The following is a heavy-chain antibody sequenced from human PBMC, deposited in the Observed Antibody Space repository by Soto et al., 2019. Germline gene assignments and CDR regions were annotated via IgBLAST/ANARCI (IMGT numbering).Heavy chain of an antibody. J-gene: IGHJ5*02. Sequence: QVQLVESGGGVVQPGRSLRLSCAASGFTFSSYAMHWVRQAPGKGLEWVAVISYDGSNKYYADSVKGRFTISRDNSKNTLYLQMNSLRAEDTDVYYCARGRSTMVRGVGTWGQGTLVTVSS. CDR3: ARGRSTMVRGVGT. CDR2: ISYDGSNK. CDR1: GFTFSSYA. D-gene: IGHD3-10*01. V-gene: IGHV3-30-3*01.